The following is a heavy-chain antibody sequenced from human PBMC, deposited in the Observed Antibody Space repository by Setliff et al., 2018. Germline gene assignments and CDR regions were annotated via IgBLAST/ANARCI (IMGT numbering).Heavy chain of an antibody. J-gene: IGHJ4*01. Sequence: SETLSLTCTVSGYSISSGHYWGWIRQSPGKGLDWIGSIFHTGAAYYNPSLESRFTISVDTSKNQFSLKLNSVTAADTAVYYCARSDDNFQYPDYWGQGTLVTVSS. CDR1: GYSISSGHY. D-gene: IGHD1-1*01. V-gene: IGHV4-38-2*02. CDR2: IFHTGAA. CDR3: ARSDDNFQYPDY.